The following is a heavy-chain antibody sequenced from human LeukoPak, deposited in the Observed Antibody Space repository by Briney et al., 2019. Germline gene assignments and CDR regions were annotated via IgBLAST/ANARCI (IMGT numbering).Heavy chain of an antibody. CDR1: GYTFTSYG. Sequence: GASVKVSCKASGYTFTSYGISWVRQAPGQGLEWMGWISAYNGNTNYAQKLQGRVTMTTDTSTSTAYMELRSLRSDDTAVYYCARLRYYYDSSGYSDYFDYWGQGTLVTVSS. CDR3: ARLRYYYDSSGYSDYFDY. J-gene: IGHJ4*02. CDR2: ISAYNGNT. V-gene: IGHV1-18*01. D-gene: IGHD3-22*01.